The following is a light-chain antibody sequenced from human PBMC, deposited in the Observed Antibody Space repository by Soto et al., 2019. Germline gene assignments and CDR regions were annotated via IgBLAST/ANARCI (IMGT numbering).Light chain of an antibody. V-gene: IGKV3-20*01. J-gene: IGKJ1*01. CDR3: QQYGDWPRT. Sequence: EIVLTQSPGTLSLSPGERATLSCRASQSVSSFYLAWYQQRAGQAPRLLIYGASTWATGIPDRFRGSGSGTNFILTISSLEPEDFAVYYCQQYGDWPRTFGQGTKVEIK. CDR2: GAS. CDR1: QSVSSFY.